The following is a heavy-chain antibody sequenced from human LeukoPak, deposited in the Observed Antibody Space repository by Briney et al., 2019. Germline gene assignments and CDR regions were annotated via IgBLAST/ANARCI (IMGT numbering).Heavy chain of an antibody. Sequence: PGGSLRLSCAASGFTFSRCGMNWVRQAPGKGLEWVSSISGTSTHIYYADSVKGRFTISRDNAKDSLYLQMNSLRAEDTAVYYCARDVSWAFDYWGQGTLVTVSS. J-gene: IGHJ4*02. CDR1: GFTFSRCG. CDR3: ARDVSWAFDY. V-gene: IGHV3-21*01. D-gene: IGHD5/OR15-5a*01. CDR2: ISGTSTHI.